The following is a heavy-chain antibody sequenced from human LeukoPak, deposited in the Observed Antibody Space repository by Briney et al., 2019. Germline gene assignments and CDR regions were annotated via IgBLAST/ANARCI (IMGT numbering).Heavy chain of an antibody. D-gene: IGHD2-21*01. V-gene: IGHV4-4*07. CDR2: IYTSGST. Sequence: SETLSLTCTVSGGSISSYYWSWIRQPAGKGLEWIGRIYTSGSTNYNPSLKSRVTISVDTSKNQFSLKLSSVTAEDTAVYYCAKDSHITQGYFDSWGQGTLVTVSS. CDR1: GGSISSYY. J-gene: IGHJ4*02. CDR3: AKDSHITQGYFDS.